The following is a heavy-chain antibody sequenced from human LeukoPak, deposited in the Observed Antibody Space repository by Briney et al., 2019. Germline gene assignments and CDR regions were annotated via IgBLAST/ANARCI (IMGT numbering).Heavy chain of an antibody. V-gene: IGHV3-23*01. Sequence: GGSLRLSCAASGFTFSGFSMNWVRQAPGKGLEWVSAISGSGGSTYYADSVKGRFTISRDNSKNTLYLQMNSLRAEDTAVYYCAKDRGQRQYYFDYWGQGTLVTVSS. J-gene: IGHJ4*02. CDR2: ISGSGGST. CDR3: AKDRGQRQYYFDY. D-gene: IGHD3-10*01. CDR1: GFTFSGFS.